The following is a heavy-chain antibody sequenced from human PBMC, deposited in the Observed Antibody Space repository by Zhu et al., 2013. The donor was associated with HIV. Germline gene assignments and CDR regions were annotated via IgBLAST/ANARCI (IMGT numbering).Heavy chain of an antibody. Sequence: QVHLVQSGAEVKKPGSSVKVSCKASGGSFSTTTISWVRQAPGQGLEWMGEIIPILDIAKSAQKFQDRVTITADESTSTAYMELSSLRSEDTAVYYCATEGGDGMDVWGPRGPR. CDR3: ATEGGDGMDV. D-gene: IGHD3-16*01. J-gene: IGHJ6*01. CDR2: IIPILDIA. V-gene: IGHV1-69*01. CDR1: GGSFSTTT.